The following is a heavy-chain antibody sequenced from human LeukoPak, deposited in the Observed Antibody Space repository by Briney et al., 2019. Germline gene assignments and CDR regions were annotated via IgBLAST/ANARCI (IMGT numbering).Heavy chain of an antibody. J-gene: IGHJ4*02. CDR1: GFTFSNYW. CDR3: ARGGMTGTADY. D-gene: IGHD1-7*01. CDR2: IKQDGSET. V-gene: IGHV3-7*01. Sequence: PGGSLRLSCEASGFTFSNYWMTWVRQAPGKGLEWVANIKQDGSETYYVDSVKGRFTLSRDNARNSPYLQMNYLGVDDTAVYYCARGGMTGTADYWGPGTLVTVSS.